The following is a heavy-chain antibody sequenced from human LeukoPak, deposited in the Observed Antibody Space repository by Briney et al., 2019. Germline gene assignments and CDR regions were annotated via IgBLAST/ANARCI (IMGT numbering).Heavy chain of an antibody. CDR2: INHSGST. V-gene: IGHV4-34*01. Sequence: SETLSLTCAVYGGSFSGYYWSWIRRPPGKGLEWIGEINHSGSTNYNPSLKSRVTISVDTSKNQFSLKLSSVTAADTAVYYCAKRGYSYGLSGWYNWFDPWGQGTLVTVSS. D-gene: IGHD5-18*01. CDR3: AKRGYSYGLSGWYNWFDP. CDR1: GGSFSGYY. J-gene: IGHJ5*02.